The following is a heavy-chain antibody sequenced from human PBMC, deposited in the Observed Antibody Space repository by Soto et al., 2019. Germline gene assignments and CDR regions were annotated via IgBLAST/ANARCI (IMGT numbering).Heavy chain of an antibody. D-gene: IGHD3-10*01. Sequence: SETLSLTCAVSGGSISSSNWWSWVRQPPGKGLEWIGEIYHSGSTNYNPSLKSRVTISVDKSKNQFSLKLSSVTAADTAVYYCARDLLWFGETHVYYYYYGMDVWGQGTTVTVSS. CDR2: IYHSGST. CDR3: ARDLLWFGETHVYYYYYGMDV. J-gene: IGHJ6*02. V-gene: IGHV4-4*02. CDR1: GGSISSSNW.